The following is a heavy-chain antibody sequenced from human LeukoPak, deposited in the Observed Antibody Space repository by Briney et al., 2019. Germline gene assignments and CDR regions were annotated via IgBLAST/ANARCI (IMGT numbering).Heavy chain of an antibody. CDR2: IIPIFGTA. CDR3: ASDGAIYSNSNDY. V-gene: IGHV1-69*01. J-gene: IGHJ4*02. Sequence: SVKVSFKASGGTFSSYAISWVRQAPGQGLEWMGGIIPIFGTANYAQKFQGRVTITADESTSTAYMELSSLRSEDTAVYYCASDGAIYSNSNDYWGQGTLVTVSS. CDR1: GGTFSSYA. D-gene: IGHD4-11*01.